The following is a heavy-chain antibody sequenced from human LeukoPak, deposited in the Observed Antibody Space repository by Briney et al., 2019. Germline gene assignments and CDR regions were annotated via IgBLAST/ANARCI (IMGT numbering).Heavy chain of an antibody. CDR3: ARDIVLIAVAVRGSFDI. V-gene: IGHV3-20*04. Sequence: PGGSLRLSCAASGFPFVDYGMNWVRQVPGKGLEWVSCINLNGGRTGYADSVKGRFTISRDNAKNSLYLQMNSLKAEDTALYYCARDIVLIAVAVRGSFDIWGQGTMVTVSS. J-gene: IGHJ3*02. CDR2: INLNGGRT. CDR1: GFPFVDYG. D-gene: IGHD6-19*01.